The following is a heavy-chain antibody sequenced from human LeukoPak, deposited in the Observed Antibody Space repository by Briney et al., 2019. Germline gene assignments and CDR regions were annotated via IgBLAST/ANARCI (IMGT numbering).Heavy chain of an antibody. CDR1: GFTFSAYY. D-gene: IGHD2-21*02. CDR2: IRPNRGGS. J-gene: IGHJ6*03. CDR3: ARGDLADYYYYYMDV. V-gene: IGHV1-2*02. Sequence: ASVKVSCKTSGFTFSAYYMHWVRQAPGQGLEWMGWIRPNRGGSNYAQRFQGRVTMTRDTSISTAYMELSRLRSDDTAVYYCARGDLADYYYYYMDVWGKGTTVTISS.